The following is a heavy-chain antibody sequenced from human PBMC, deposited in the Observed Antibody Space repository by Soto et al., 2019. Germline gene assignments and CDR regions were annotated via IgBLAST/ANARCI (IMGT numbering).Heavy chain of an antibody. V-gene: IGHV1-18*01. CDR2: ISADNGNT. CDR3: ARDTGWHSGSYRFAY. J-gene: IGHJ4*02. D-gene: IGHD1-26*01. Sequence: QVQLVQSGAEVKQPGASVKVSCKTSGYIFTSFGISWVRQAPGQGLEWMGWISADNGNTNYAQKVQGRVTMTTDTATRTAYMELRSLRSDDTAVYYCARDTGWHSGSYRFAYWGQGTLVTVSS. CDR1: GYIFTSFG.